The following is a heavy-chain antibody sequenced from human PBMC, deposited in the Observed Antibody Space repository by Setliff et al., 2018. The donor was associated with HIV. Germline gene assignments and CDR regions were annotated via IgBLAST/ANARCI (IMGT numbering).Heavy chain of an antibody. CDR3: ARGVYEWNGIDH. V-gene: IGHV7-4-1*02. J-gene: IGHJ4*02. CDR2: MNTDNGHP. CDR1: GYIFTTYA. Sequence: ASVKVSCKASGYIFTTYAMNWVRQAPGQWLEWMGWMNTDNGHPTYAQALRGRSALTFDTSVNTAYLQISYLKAEEDTAVYYSARGVYEWNGIDHWGPGTL. D-gene: IGHD1-20*01.